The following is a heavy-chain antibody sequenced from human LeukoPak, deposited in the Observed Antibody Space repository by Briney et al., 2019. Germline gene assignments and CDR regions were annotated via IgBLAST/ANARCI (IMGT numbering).Heavy chain of an antibody. V-gene: IGHV3-7*01. CDR2: IKEDGSEK. CDR1: GFTFRKHR. CDR3: AREHGRSGYFDY. Sequence: GESLRLSCAADGFTFRKHRMSWVRQAMGKGLECVAKIKEDGSEKHYVDSVKGRFTISRDNTKNSLYLQMNSLRAEDTAVYYCAREHGRSGYFDYWGQGTLVSVSS. J-gene: IGHJ4*02. D-gene: IGHD3-22*01.